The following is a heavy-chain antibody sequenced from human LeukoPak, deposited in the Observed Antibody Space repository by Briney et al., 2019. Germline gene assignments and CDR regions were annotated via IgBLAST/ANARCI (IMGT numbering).Heavy chain of an antibody. J-gene: IGHJ4*02. CDR2: IYSGGST. CDR1: GFTVSSNY. Sequence: GGSLRLSCAASGFTVSSNYMSWVRQAPGKGLEWVSVIYSGGSTYYADSVKGRFTISRDNSKNTLYLQMNSLRAEDTAVYYCAKDHSGYAIWAYFDYWGQGTLVTVSS. D-gene: IGHD5-12*01. V-gene: IGHV3-53*05. CDR3: AKDHSGYAIWAYFDY.